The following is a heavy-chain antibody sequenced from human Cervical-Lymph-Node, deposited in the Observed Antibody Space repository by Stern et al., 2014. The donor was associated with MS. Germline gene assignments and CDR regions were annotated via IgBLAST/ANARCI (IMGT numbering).Heavy chain of an antibody. V-gene: IGHV3-30*03. CDR1: GFTFSSYG. D-gene: IGHD2-8*01. Sequence: MQLVESGGAVVQPGRSLRLSCAASGFTFSSYGMHWVRQAPGKGLAWGTVISYDGNHKYYAASVKGRFTISRDNSKNTLHLQMNSVTPDDTAIYYCARDYEDTSMLFDHWGQGTLVTVSS. CDR3: ARDYEDTSMLFDH. J-gene: IGHJ4*02. CDR2: ISYDGNHK.